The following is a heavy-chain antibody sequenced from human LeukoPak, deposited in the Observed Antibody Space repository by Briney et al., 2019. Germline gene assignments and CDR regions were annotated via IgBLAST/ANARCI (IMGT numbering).Heavy chain of an antibody. Sequence: VASVKVSCKASGGTFSSYAISWVRQAPGQGLEWMGGIIPIFGTANYAQKFQGRVTITTDESTSTAYMELSSVTAADTAVYYCARPYYYDSRIDPWGQGTLVTVSS. D-gene: IGHD3-22*01. V-gene: IGHV1-69*05. CDR1: GGTFSSYA. CDR3: ARPYYYDSRIDP. J-gene: IGHJ5*02. CDR2: IIPIFGTA.